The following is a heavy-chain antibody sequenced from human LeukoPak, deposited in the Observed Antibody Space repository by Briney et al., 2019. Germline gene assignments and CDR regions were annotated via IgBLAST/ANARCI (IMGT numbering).Heavy chain of an antibody. D-gene: IGHD3-9*01. CDR3: ARDLLDSVSYYYYGMDV. J-gene: IGHJ6*02. Sequence: ASVKGSCKASGYTFTSYGISWVRQAPGQGLDWMGWISAYNGNTNYAQKLQGRVTMTTDTSTSTAYMELRSLRSDDTAVYYCARDLLDSVSYYYYGMDVWGQGTTVTVSS. CDR2: ISAYNGNT. V-gene: IGHV1-18*01. CDR1: GYTFTSYG.